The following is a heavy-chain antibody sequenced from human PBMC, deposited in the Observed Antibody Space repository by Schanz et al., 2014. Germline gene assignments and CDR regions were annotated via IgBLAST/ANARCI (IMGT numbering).Heavy chain of an antibody. CDR1: GYTFTSYS. CDR2: INGYNGHT. Sequence: QVQLIQSGAEVKKPGASVKVSCTASGYTFTSYSMHWVRQAPGQGLEWMGWINGYNGHTLYAQKFQGRVTMTTDTSTSTSYMELTSLRFDDTAVYYCARAKRFGDMDVWGQGTTVTVSS. J-gene: IGHJ6*02. CDR3: ARAKRFGDMDV. D-gene: IGHD3-10*01. V-gene: IGHV1-18*04.